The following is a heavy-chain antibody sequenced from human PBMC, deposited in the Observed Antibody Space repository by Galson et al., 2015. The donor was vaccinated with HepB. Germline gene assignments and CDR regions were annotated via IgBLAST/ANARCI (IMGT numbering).Heavy chain of an antibody. CDR1: GFTFSSYA. J-gene: IGHJ3*02. CDR3: VSGDYGDYGYGSFDI. V-gene: IGHV3-30-3*01. CDR2: ISYDGSNK. D-gene: IGHD4-17*01. Sequence: SLRLSCAASGFTFSSYAMHWVRQAPGKGLEWVAVISYDGSNKYYADSVKDRFTISRDNSKNTLYLQMNSLRAEDTAVYYCVSGDYGDYGYGSFDIWGQGTMVTVSS.